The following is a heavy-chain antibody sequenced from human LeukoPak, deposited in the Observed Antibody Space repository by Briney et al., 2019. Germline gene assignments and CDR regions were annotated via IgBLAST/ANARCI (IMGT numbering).Heavy chain of an antibody. Sequence: PGGSLRLSCAASGFTFSSYAMHWVRQAPGKGLEWVAVISYDGSNKYYADSVKGRFTISRDNSKNTLYLQMDSLRAEDTAVYYCARDDDILTGQAPYYYYGMDVWGQGTTVTVSS. CDR3: ARDDDILTGQAPYYYYGMDV. CDR2: ISYDGSNK. J-gene: IGHJ6*02. CDR1: GFTFSSYA. D-gene: IGHD3-9*01. V-gene: IGHV3-30-3*01.